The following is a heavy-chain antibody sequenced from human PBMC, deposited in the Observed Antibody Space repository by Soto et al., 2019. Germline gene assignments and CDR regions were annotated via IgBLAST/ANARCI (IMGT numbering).Heavy chain of an antibody. Sequence: GASVKVSCKASGGTFSSYAISWVRQAPGQGLEWMGGITPIFGTANYAQKFQGRVTITADESTSTAYMELSSLRSEDTAVYYCAKGGYDQNDAFDIWGQGTMVTVS. D-gene: IGHD5-12*01. CDR3: AKGGYDQNDAFDI. CDR2: ITPIFGTA. J-gene: IGHJ3*02. CDR1: GGTFSSYA. V-gene: IGHV1-69*13.